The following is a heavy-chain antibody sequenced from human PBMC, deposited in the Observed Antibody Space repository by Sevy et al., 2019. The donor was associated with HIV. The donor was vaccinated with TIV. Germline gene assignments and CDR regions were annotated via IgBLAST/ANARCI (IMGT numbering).Heavy chain of an antibody. CDR1: GASFNDFY. J-gene: IGHJ4*02. Sequence: SETLSLTCTVYGASFNDFYWTWIRQPPGKGLEWIGEVNHREVTNYNPSLKSRVTISVDASNSQFSLELTSVTAADTAVYYCARFDTRIKIFGVPRGIYWGPGPLVTVSS. CDR2: VNHREVT. D-gene: IGHD3-3*01. V-gene: IGHV4-34*01. CDR3: ARFDTRIKIFGVPRGIY.